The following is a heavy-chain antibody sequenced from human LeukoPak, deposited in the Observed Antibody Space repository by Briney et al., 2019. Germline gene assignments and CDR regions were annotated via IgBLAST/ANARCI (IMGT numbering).Heavy chain of an antibody. CDR3: AKMVGSSGWYPFDY. V-gene: IGHV3-23*01. Sequence: GGSLRLSCAVSGSIFSSHAMSWVRQAPGKGLERVSVISGSGGGTYYADSVKGRFTISRDNSKNTLYLQMNSLRAEDTAVYYCAKMVGSSGWYPFDYWGQGTLVTVSS. J-gene: IGHJ4*02. CDR1: GSIFSSHA. D-gene: IGHD6-19*01. CDR2: ISGSGGGT.